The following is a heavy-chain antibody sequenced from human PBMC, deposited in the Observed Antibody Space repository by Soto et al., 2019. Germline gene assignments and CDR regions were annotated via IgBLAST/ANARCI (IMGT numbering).Heavy chain of an antibody. CDR3: AKRYCSGGSCYSSHYYYYMDV. D-gene: IGHD2-15*01. J-gene: IGHJ6*03. CDR2: ISGSGGST. Sequence: EVQLLESGGGLVQPGGSLRLSCAASGFTFSSYAMSWVRQAPGKGLEWVSAISGSGGSTYYADSVKGRFTISRDNSKNPLYLQMNSLRAEDTAVYYCAKRYCSGGSCYSSHYYYYMDVWGKGTTVTVSS. V-gene: IGHV3-23*01. CDR1: GFTFSSYA.